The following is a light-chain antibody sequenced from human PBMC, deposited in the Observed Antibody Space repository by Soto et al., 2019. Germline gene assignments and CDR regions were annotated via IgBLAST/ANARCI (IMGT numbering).Light chain of an antibody. CDR2: EVT. CDR1: SGDFDDYNY. J-gene: IGLJ2*01. CDR3: GSYTTTSTL. V-gene: IGLV2-14*01. Sequence: QSVLTQPASVSGSPGQSVTISCTGSSGDFDDYNYVSWYQHHPGKAPKLMIYEVTNRPSGVSNRFSGSKSGNTASLTISGLRAEDEATYFCGSYTTTSTLFGGGTKLTVL.